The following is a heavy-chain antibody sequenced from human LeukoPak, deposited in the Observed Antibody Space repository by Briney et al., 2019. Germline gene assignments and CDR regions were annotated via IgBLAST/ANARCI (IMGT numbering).Heavy chain of an antibody. CDR2: INPSGGST. CDR3: ARGRYYGYY. D-gene: IGHD3-10*01. CDR1: GYTFTSYY. J-gene: IGHJ4*01. Sequence: ASGKVSCKASGYTFTSYYMHWVRQAPGQGLEWMGIINPSGGSTSYAQKFQRRGTMTRDPSTSTVYMGLCSLRSEDTAVYYCARGRYYGYYSGHGTLGTVSS. V-gene: IGHV1-46*01.